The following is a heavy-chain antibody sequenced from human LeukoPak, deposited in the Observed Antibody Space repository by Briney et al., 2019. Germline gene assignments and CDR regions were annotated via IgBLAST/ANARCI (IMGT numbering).Heavy chain of an antibody. CDR2: IHYSGST. J-gene: IGHJ3*02. V-gene: IGHV4-59*08. CDR1: GGSISNYY. Sequence: SETLSLTCTVSGGSISNYYWSWIRQPPGKGLEWIGYIHYSGSTYYNPSLKSRVTISVDTSKNQFSLKLSSVTAADTAVYYCARDYDFWSGRPRGAFDIWGQGTMVTVSS. D-gene: IGHD3-3*01. CDR3: ARDYDFWSGRPRGAFDI.